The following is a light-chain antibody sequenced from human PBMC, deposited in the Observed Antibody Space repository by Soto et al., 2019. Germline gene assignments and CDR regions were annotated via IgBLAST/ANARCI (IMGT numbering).Light chain of an antibody. V-gene: IGLV2-14*01. CDR1: SSDVGGYNY. CDR3: SSYTSSNTLV. Sequence: QSALTQPASVSGSPGQSITISCTVTSSDVGGYNYVSWYQQHPGKAPQLMIYEVSNRPSGVSNRFSGSKSGNTASLTISGLQAEDEADYYCSSYTSSNTLVFGTGTKVTVL. CDR2: EVS. J-gene: IGLJ1*01.